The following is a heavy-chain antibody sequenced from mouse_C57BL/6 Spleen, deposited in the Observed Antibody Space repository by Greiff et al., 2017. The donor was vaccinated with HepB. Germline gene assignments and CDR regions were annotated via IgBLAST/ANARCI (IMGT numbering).Heavy chain of an antibody. V-gene: IGHV1-50*01. CDR2: IDPSDSYT. CDR3: ARGAY. Sequence: QVQLQQPGAELVKPGASVKLSCKASGYTFTSYWMQWVKQRPGQGLEWIGEIDPSDSYTNYNQKFKGKATLTADTSSSTAYMQLSSLTSEDSAVYYCARGAYWGQGTLVTVSA. J-gene: IGHJ3*01. CDR1: GYTFTSYW.